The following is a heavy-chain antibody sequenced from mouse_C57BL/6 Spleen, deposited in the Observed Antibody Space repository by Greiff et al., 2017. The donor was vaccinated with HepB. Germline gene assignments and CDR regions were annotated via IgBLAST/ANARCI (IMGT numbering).Heavy chain of an antibody. CDR3: TRLRLYFDY. J-gene: IGHJ2*01. Sequence: EVQVVESGAELVRPGASVKLSCTASGFNIKDDYMHWVKQRPEQGLEWIGWIDPENGDTEYASKFQGKATITADTSSNTAYLQLSSLTSEDTAVYYCTRLRLYFDYWGQGTTLTVSS. V-gene: IGHV14-4*01. CDR1: GFNIKDDY. D-gene: IGHD2-4*01. CDR2: IDPENGDT.